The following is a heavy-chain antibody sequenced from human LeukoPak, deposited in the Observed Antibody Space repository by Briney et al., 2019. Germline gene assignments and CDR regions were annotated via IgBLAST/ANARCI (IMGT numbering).Heavy chain of an antibody. Sequence: ASVKVSCKASGYTFTGYYMHWVRQAPGQGLEWMGWINPNSGGTNYAQKFQGRVTMTRDTSISTAYMGLSRLRSDDTAAYYCALTYYDFWSGYRTDLDYWGQGTLVTVSS. D-gene: IGHD3-3*01. J-gene: IGHJ4*02. V-gene: IGHV1-2*02. CDR1: GYTFTGYY. CDR2: INPNSGGT. CDR3: ALTYYDFWSGYRTDLDY.